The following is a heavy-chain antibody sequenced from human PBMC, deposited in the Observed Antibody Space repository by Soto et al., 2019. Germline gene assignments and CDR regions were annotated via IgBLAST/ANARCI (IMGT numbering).Heavy chain of an antibody. CDR3: AKDIISGYYRTFDY. J-gene: IGHJ4*02. D-gene: IGHD3-22*01. V-gene: IGHV3-23*01. Sequence: PGGSLRLSCPASGFTFSSYAMSWVRQAPGKGLEWVSAISGSGGSTYYADSVKGRFTISRDNSKNTLYLQMNSLRAEDTAVYYCAKDIISGYYRTFDYWGQGTLVTVSS. CDR2: ISGSGGST. CDR1: GFTFSSYA.